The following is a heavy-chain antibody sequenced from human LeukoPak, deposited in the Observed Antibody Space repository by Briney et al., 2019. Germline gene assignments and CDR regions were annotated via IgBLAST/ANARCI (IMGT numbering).Heavy chain of an antibody. V-gene: IGHV3-53*01. CDR3: ARGLGYCTSTTCLLPFDY. CDR1: GFTVSTYY. CDR2: IYSGGST. Sequence: GGSLRLSCAASGFTVSTYYMTWVRQAPGKGLECVSVIYSGGSTYYADSVKGRFTVSRDKSKNTLYLQMNSLRAEDTAMYYCARGLGYCTSTTCLLPFDYWGQGTLVTVSS. J-gene: IGHJ4*02. D-gene: IGHD2-2*01.